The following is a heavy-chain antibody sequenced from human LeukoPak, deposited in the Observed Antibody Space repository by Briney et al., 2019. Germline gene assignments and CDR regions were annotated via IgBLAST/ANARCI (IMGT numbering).Heavy chain of an antibody. CDR2: IYSDNT. CDR1: GFTVSSNS. CDR3: ARDYGSGSYWAFDI. J-gene: IGHJ3*02. V-gene: IGHV3-53*01. Sequence: PGGSLRLSCTVSGFTVSSNSMSWVRQAPGKGLEWVSFIYSDNTHYSDSVKGRFTISRDNSKNTLYLQMNSLRAEDTAVYYCARDYGSGSYWAFDIWGQGTMVTVSS. D-gene: IGHD3-10*01.